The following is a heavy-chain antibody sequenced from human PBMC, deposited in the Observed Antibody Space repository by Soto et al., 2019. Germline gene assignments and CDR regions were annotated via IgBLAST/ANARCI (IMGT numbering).Heavy chain of an antibody. J-gene: IGHJ3*02. CDR1: GGSISSGGYY. CDR2: IYYSGST. CDR3: ASVARMAAFDI. D-gene: IGHD2-15*01. V-gene: IGHV4-31*03. Sequence: SETLSLTCTVSGGSISSGGYYWSWIRQHPGKGLEWIGYIYYSGSTYYNPSLKSRVTISVDTSKDQFSLKLSSVTAADTAVYYCASVARMAAFDIWGQGTMVTVSS.